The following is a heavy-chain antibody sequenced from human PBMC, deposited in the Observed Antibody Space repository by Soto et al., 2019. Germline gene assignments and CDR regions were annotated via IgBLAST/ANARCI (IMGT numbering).Heavy chain of an antibody. CDR3: ARTAVATHWYFDL. CDR1: NGSISSRYY. J-gene: IGHJ2*01. Sequence: LQLQESGPGLVKPSETLSLTCTVSNGSISSRYYWGWLRQTPGKGLEWIASIYYVGSTYYSPSLESRATISVDTSNNQFSLRLNSVTAADTAVYYCARTAVATHWYFDLWGRGTLVT. CDR2: IYYVGST. D-gene: IGHD6-19*01. V-gene: IGHV4-39*01.